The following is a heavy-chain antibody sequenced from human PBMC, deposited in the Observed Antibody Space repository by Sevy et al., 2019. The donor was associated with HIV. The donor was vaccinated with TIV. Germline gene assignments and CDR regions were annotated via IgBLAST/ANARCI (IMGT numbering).Heavy chain of an antibody. CDR1: GGSISSYY. CDR2: IYYSGST. Sequence: TLSLTCTVSGGSISSYYWSWIRQPPGKGLEWIGYIYYSGSTNYNPSLKSRVTISVDTSKNQFSLKLSSVTAADTAVYYCARGAGYDFWSGFYYYYYGMDVWGQRTTVTVSS. CDR3: ARGAGYDFWSGFYYYYYGMDV. V-gene: IGHV4-59*01. J-gene: IGHJ6*02. D-gene: IGHD3-3*01.